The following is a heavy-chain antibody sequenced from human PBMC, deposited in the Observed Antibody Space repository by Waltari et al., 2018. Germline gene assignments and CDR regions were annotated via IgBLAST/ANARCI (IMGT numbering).Heavy chain of an antibody. V-gene: IGHV4-59*11. CDR2: IYYSGST. Sequence: QVQLQESGPGLVKPSETLSLTCTVSGGSISSHYWSWIRQPPGKGLEWIGYIYYSGSTNYNPSLKSRVTISVDTSKNQFSLKLSSVTAADTAVYYCARDGGVLEPPLSYYYYGMDVWGQGTTVTVSS. CDR1: GGSISSHY. CDR3: ARDGGVLEPPLSYYYYGMDV. J-gene: IGHJ6*02. D-gene: IGHD1-1*01.